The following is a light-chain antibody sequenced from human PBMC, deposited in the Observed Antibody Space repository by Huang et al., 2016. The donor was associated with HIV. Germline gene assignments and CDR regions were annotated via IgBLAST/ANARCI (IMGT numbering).Light chain of an antibody. CDR3: HQSYTFSS. CDR1: QDIGTY. Sequence: DIQLTQSPSFLSASVGDSVTSTCRTSQDIGTYLNWYQQRPGKAPNLLIHGSSTVHRGVPSRFSGGGYGTEFTLTINGLQTEDFAIYYCHQSYTFSSFGRGTLLDIK. V-gene: IGKV1-39*01. J-gene: IGKJ5*01. CDR2: GSS.